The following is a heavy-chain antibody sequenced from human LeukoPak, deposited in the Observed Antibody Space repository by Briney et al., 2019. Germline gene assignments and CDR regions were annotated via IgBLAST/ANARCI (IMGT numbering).Heavy chain of an antibody. Sequence: GGSLRLSCAASGFTFGTYAIHWVRQAPGKGLEWVAVISSDGNNKYYADSVKGRFTISRDNSKNTLYLQMNSLRAEDTAVYYCARIRVTYFDYWGQGTLVTVSS. CDR1: GFTFGTYA. CDR3: ARIRVTYFDY. V-gene: IGHV3-30-3*01. CDR2: ISSDGNNK. J-gene: IGHJ4*02. D-gene: IGHD2-21*02.